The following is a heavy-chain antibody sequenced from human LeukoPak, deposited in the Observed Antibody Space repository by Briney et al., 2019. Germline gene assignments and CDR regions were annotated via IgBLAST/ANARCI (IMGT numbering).Heavy chain of an antibody. Sequence: GRSLRLSCAASGFSFSSYSMHGGRQAPGKGLEWVAVISYDGSNKYYADSVKGRFTILRDNSKHTLCLILNSLRAEDTAVYYCERPGRTYNYYYYGVWGKRTTVTVSS. J-gene: IGHJ6*04. CDR2: ISYDGSNK. V-gene: IGHV3-30*04. D-gene: IGHD3-22*01. CDR3: ERPGRTYNYYYYGV. CDR1: GFSFSSYS.